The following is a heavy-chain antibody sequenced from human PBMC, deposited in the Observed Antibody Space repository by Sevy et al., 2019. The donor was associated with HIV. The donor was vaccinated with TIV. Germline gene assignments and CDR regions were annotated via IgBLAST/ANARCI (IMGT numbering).Heavy chain of an antibody. Sequence: GGSLRLSCAASGFTFSSYAMSWVRQAPGKGLEWVSAISGSGYLTYYTDSVKGRFTISRDNSKNTLYLQMNSLRAEDTAVYNCGKEGGGYYYDSSGLFDYWGQGTLVTVS. D-gene: IGHD3-22*01. J-gene: IGHJ4*02. V-gene: IGHV3-23*01. CDR3: GKEGGGYYYDSSGLFDY. CDR1: GFTFSSYA. CDR2: ISGSGYLT.